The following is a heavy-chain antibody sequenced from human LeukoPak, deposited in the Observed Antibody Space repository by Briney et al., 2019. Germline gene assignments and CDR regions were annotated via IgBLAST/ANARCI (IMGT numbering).Heavy chain of an antibody. CDR3: ARYSYGLNFDY. CDR2: IYSGGST. V-gene: IGHV3-66*02. D-gene: IGHD5-18*01. Sequence: GGSLRLSCAASGFTVSSNYMSWVRQAPGKGLEWVSVIYSGGSTYYADSVKGRFTISRDNSKNTLYLQMNSLRAEDTAMYYCARYSYGLNFDYWGQGTLVTVSS. CDR1: GFTVSSNY. J-gene: IGHJ4*02.